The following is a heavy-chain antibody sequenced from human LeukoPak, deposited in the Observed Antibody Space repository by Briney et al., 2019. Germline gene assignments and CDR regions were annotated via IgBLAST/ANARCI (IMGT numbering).Heavy chain of an antibody. Sequence: SETLSLTCTVSGGSISSYYWSWIRQPPGKGLEWIGYIYYSGSTNYNPSLKSRVTISVDTSKNQFSLQLSSVTAADTAVYSCARHRLYADGYCSGGSCYSAYYYYYMDVWGKGTTVTVSS. CDR3: ARHRLYADGYCSGGSCYSAYYYYYMDV. CDR1: GGSISSYY. D-gene: IGHD2-15*01. CDR2: IYYSGST. J-gene: IGHJ6*03. V-gene: IGHV4-59*08.